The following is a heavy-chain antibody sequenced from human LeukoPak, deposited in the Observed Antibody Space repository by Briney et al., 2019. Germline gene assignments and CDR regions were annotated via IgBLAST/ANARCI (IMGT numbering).Heavy chain of an antibody. D-gene: IGHD6-13*01. CDR2: INPNSGGT. CDR1: GYTFTGYY. V-gene: IGHV1-2*06. Sequence: ASVKVSCKSSGYTFTGYYMHWVRQAPGQGLEWMGRINPNSGGTNYAQKFQGRVTMTRDTSISTAHMELSRLRSDDTAVYYCARGPTRYSSSLYAYWGQGTPGTGST. J-gene: IGHJ4*02. CDR3: ARGPTRYSSSLYAY.